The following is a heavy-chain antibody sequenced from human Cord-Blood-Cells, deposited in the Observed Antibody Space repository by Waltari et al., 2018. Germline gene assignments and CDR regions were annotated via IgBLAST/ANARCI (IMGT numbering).Heavy chain of an antibody. J-gene: IGHJ6*02. V-gene: IGHV4-39*01. D-gene: IGHD3-10*01. CDR2: IYYSGRT. CDR1: GGSISSSSYY. CDR3: ARYGSGSSYYYYYGMDV. Sequence: QLQLQESGPGLVKHSETLSLTSTVSGGSISSSSYYWGWIRQPPGRGLEWIGSIYYSGRTTYHPSLKSRVTISVDTSKNQFSLKLSSVTAADTAVYYCARYGSGSSYYYYYGMDVWGQGTTVTVSS.